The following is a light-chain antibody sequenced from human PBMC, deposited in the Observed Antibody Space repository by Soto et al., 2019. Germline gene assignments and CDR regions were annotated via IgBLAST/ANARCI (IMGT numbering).Light chain of an antibody. V-gene: IGKV3-15*01. J-gene: IGKJ5*01. Sequence: EIMMTQSPATLSVTPGERATLSCRASQSVSNNLAWYQQKPGQAPRLLMYGASTRATGIPARFSGSGSGTEFTLTISRLGPEDFAVYYCQQRSNWPITFGQGTRLEIK. CDR2: GAS. CDR1: QSVSNN. CDR3: QQRSNWPIT.